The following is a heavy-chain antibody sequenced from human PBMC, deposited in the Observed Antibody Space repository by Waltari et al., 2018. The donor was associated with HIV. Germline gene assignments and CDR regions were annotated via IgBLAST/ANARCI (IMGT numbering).Heavy chain of an antibody. V-gene: IGHV3-53*01. J-gene: IGHJ6*02. D-gene: IGHD3-10*01. CDR1: GFSVSDTD. CDR3: ARMKRSYGSGQARYFYFGMDV. Sequence: EVQLVESGGGLVQPGGSLRLSCAASGFSVSDTDMSWFRRAPGKGLQWVSVLYNEGRTQYIDSVKGRLTIFRDNSKNALYLQMNSLRVDDTAVYYCARMKRSYGSGQARYFYFGMDVWGQGTTVIVSS. CDR2: LYNEGRT.